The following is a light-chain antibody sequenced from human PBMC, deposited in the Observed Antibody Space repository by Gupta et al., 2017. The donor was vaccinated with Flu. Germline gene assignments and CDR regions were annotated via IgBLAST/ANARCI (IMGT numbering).Light chain of an antibody. CDR1: NIGSKS. V-gene: IGLV3-21*02. CDR2: DDS. J-gene: IGLJ3*02. CDR3: QVWDSSSDHPV. Sequence: SYVLTQPPSVSVAPGQTARIPCGGNNIGSKSVHWYQQKPGQAPVLVVYDDSERPSGIPERFSGSNSGNTATLTISRVEAGDEADYYCQVWDSSSDHPVFGGGTKLTVL.